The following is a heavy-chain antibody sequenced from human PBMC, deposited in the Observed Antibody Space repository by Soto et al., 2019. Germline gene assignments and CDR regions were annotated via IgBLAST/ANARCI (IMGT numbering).Heavy chain of an antibody. CDR3: AKESSAGFWSGTYYYYGMDV. Sequence: PGGSLRLSCAASGFTFSSYSMNWVRQAPGKGLEWVAVISYDGSNKYYADSVKGRFTISRDNSKNTLYLQMNSLRAEDTAVYYCAKESSAGFWSGTYYYYGMDVWGQGTTVTVSS. CDR1: GFTFSSYS. D-gene: IGHD3-3*01. J-gene: IGHJ6*02. V-gene: IGHV3-30*18. CDR2: ISYDGSNK.